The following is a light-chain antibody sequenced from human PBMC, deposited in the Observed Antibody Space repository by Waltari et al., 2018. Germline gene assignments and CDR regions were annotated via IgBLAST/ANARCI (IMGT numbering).Light chain of an antibody. J-gene: IGLJ3*02. Sequence: QSALTQPASVSGSPGQSVTISCTGTSSDRVDSDFVSWYQQHPGKAPKLIIFDVTTRPSGVSNRFSGSKSGSTASLTISGLQAEDEADYFCSSYPRTGTWLFGGGTKLTVL. CDR3: SSYPRTGTWL. CDR2: DVT. V-gene: IGLV2-14*03. CDR1: SSDRVDSDF.